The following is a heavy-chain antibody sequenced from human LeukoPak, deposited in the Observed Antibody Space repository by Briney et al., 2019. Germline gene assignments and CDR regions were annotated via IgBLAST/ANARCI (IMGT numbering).Heavy chain of an antibody. Sequence: GGSLRLSCAASGFTFSSYAMSWVRQAPGKGLEWVSAISGSGGSTYYADSVKGRFTISRDNSKNTLYLQMNSLRAEDTAVYYCAKSQLLWFGELSYYWGQGTLVTVSS. D-gene: IGHD3-10*01. CDR1: GFTFSSYA. CDR3: AKSQLLWFGELSYY. CDR2: ISGSGGST. J-gene: IGHJ4*02. V-gene: IGHV3-23*01.